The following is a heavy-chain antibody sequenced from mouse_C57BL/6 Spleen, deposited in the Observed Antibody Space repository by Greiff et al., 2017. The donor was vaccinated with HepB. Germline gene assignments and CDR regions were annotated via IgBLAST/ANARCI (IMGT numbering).Heavy chain of an antibody. CDR3: TSIYYYGSFAY. J-gene: IGHJ3*01. CDR1: GFTFSNYW. V-gene: IGHV6-3*01. D-gene: IGHD1-1*01. Sequence: EVKLQESGGGLVQPGGSMKLSCVASGFTFSNYWMNWVRQSPEKGLEWVAQIRLKSDNYATHYAESVKGRFTISRDDSKSSVYLQMNNLRAEDTGIYYCTSIYYYGSFAYWGQGTLVTVSA. CDR2: IRLKSDNYAT.